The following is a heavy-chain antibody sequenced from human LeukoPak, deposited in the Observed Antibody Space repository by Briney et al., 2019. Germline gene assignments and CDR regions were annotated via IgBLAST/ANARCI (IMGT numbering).Heavy chain of an antibody. D-gene: IGHD2-2*01. CDR1: GGSISSYY. CDR3: ARDLGYCSSTSCYFGGRRTYGMDV. Sequence: SETLSLTCTVSGGSISSYYWSWIRQPPGKGLEWIGYIYYSGSTNYNPSLKSRVTISVDTSKNQFSLKLSSVTAADTAVYYCARDLGYCSSTSCYFGGRRTYGMDVWGQGTTVTVSS. CDR2: IYYSGST. J-gene: IGHJ6*02. V-gene: IGHV4-59*01.